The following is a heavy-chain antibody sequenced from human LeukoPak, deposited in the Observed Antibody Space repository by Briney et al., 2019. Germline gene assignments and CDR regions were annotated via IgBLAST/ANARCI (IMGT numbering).Heavy chain of an antibody. D-gene: IGHD2-15*01. J-gene: IGHJ4*02. CDR2: ISISSSTI. CDR1: GFTFSSYS. Sequence: GGSLRLSCAASGFTFSSYSMNWVRQAPGKGLEWVAYISISSSTIYYADSVKGRFTISRANDKNSVYLQMSRLRAADPAVYYCARGAKLLSFDYWGQGTLVTVYS. V-gene: IGHV3-48*01. CDR3: ARGAKLLSFDY.